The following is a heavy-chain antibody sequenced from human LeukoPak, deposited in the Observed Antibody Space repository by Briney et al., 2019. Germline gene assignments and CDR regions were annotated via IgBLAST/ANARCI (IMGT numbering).Heavy chain of an antibody. J-gene: IGHJ4*02. CDR2: IIPIFGTA. CDR1: GCTFSSYA. D-gene: IGHD5/OR15-5a*01. Sequence: GASVKVSCKASGCTFSSYAIRWVQQAPGQGLEWMGGIIPIFGTANYAQKFQGRVTITADESTSTAYMELSSLRSEDTAVYYCARDRVWSFDYWGQGTLVTVSS. V-gene: IGHV1-69*13. CDR3: ARDRVWSFDY.